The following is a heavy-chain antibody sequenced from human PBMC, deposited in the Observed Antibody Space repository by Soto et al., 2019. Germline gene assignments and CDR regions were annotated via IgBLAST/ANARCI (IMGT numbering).Heavy chain of an antibody. Sequence: SETLSLTCTVSGGSISSHYWAWIRQPAGKGLEWIGRIYTSGTTNYNPSLTSRVTMSVDTSKNQFSLNLTSVTAADTAVYYCARDRGQLWPLDYWGQGTLVTVSS. V-gene: IGHV4-4*07. D-gene: IGHD5-18*01. J-gene: IGHJ4*02. CDR2: IYTSGTT. CDR3: ARDRGQLWPLDY. CDR1: GGSISSHY.